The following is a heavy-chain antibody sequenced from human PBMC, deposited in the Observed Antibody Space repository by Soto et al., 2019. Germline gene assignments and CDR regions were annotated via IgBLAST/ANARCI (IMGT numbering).Heavy chain of an antibody. Sequence: ASVRVSCKAPRDTFTSSYINWVRPAPGQGLGWMGVINHHGGSTAYAQKFKGRVTLTRAPSASTVYREVSSRTSEDTAMWSCARSSGGNFVIIIEGTNWFAPWGQGTLVTVSS. CDR2: INHHGGST. J-gene: IGHJ5*02. CDR1: RDTFTSSY. V-gene: IGHV1-46*01. D-gene: IGHD1-26*01. CDR3: ARSSGGNFVIIIEGTNWFAP.